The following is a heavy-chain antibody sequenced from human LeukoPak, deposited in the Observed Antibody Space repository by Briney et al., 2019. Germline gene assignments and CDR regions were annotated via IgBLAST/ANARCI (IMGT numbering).Heavy chain of an antibody. V-gene: IGHV3-23*01. CDR1: GFTFSSYA. D-gene: IGHD3-3*01. CDR3: AKGGSFWSHYFPANWFDP. Sequence: GGSLRLSCAASGFTFSSYAMTWVRQAPGKGLEWVSGSSGSGGSTYDADSVKGRFTISRDNSKNTLYLQMNSLRAEDTAAYYCAKGGSFWSHYFPANWFDPWGQGTLVTVSS. CDR2: SSGSGGST. J-gene: IGHJ5*02.